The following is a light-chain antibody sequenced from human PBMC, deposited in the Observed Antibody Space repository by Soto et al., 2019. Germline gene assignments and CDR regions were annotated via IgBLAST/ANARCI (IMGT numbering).Light chain of an antibody. CDR3: QSYDISLSGSV. CDR1: SSNIGAGYD. CDR2: GDS. J-gene: IGLJ2*01. V-gene: IGLV1-40*01. Sequence: QLVLTQPPSVSGAPGQRVTISCTGSSSNIGAGYDVHWYQQLPGTAPKLLIYGDSNRPSGVPERFSGSKSGTSASLAITGLQAEDEADYYCQSYDISLSGSVFGGGTKLTVL.